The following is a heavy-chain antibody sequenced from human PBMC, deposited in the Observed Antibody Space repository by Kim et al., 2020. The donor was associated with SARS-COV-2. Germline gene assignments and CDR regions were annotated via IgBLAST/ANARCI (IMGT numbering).Heavy chain of an antibody. J-gene: IGHJ5*02. CDR1: GFTVSSNY. D-gene: IGHD6-13*01. CDR2: IYSGGST. Sequence: GGSLRLSCAASGFTVSSNYMSWVRQAPGKGLEWVSVIYSGGSTYYADSVKGRFTISRDNSKNTLYLQMNSLRAEDTAVYYCARLQEIYPSRKGWFDPWGQGTLVTVSS. V-gene: IGHV3-66*04. CDR3: ARLQEIYPSRKGWFDP.